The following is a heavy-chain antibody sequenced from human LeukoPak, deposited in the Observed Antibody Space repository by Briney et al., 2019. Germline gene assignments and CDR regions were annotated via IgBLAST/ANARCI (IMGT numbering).Heavy chain of an antibody. J-gene: IGHJ3*02. Sequence: GGSLRLSCAASGFTFSSYGMSWVRQAPGKGLEWVSAISGSGGSTYYADSVKGRFTISRDNSKNTLYLQMNSLRAEDTAVYYCANPVSVLLGFGGGLDAFDIWGQGTMVTVSS. CDR2: ISGSGGST. D-gene: IGHD3-10*01. V-gene: IGHV3-23*01. CDR1: GFTFSSYG. CDR3: ANPVSVLLGFGGGLDAFDI.